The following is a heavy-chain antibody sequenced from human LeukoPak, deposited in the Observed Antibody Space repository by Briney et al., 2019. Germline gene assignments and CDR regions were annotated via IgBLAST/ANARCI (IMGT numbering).Heavy chain of an antibody. CDR3: ARLSPDGFDI. CDR2: MSYSGST. J-gene: IGHJ3*02. V-gene: IGHV4-59*12. CDR1: GGSISSYY. D-gene: IGHD2/OR15-2a*01. Sequence: SETLSLTCTVSGGSISSYYWSWIRQSPGKGLEWIGYMSYSGSTNHNPSLESRVTISVDTSKNQFSLELSSVTAADTAVYYCARLSPDGFDIWGQGTMVTVFS.